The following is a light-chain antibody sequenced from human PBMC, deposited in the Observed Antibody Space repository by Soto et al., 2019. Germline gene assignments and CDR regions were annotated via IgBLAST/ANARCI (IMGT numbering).Light chain of an antibody. CDR1: ETVRSN. CDR2: RTS. CDR3: QQYNNWPRAT. Sequence: RVMTQSPDTLSVSPGERATLSCRASETVRSNLAWYQQKPGQAPRLLMFRTSSRATGFPARFSGSGSGTEFNLTISSLQSEDFGVYYCQQYNNWPRATVGGGTKGDIK. J-gene: IGKJ4*01. V-gene: IGKV3-15*01.